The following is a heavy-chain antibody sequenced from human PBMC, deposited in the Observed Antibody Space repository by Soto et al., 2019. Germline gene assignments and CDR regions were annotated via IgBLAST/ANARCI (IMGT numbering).Heavy chain of an antibody. D-gene: IGHD6-13*01. V-gene: IGHV3-30*18. CDR3: AKDHSSSWLDY. J-gene: IGHJ4*02. CDR1: GFTFSSYG. Sequence: GGSLRLSCAASGFTFSSYGMHWVRQAPGKGLEWVAVISYDGSNKYYADSVKGRFTISRDNSKNTLYLQMNSLRAEDTAVYYCAKDHSSSWLDYWGQGTLVTVSS. CDR2: ISYDGSNK.